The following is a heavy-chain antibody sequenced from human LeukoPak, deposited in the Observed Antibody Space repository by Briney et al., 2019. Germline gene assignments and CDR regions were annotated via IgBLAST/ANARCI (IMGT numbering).Heavy chain of an antibody. D-gene: IGHD3/OR15-3a*01. V-gene: IGHV4-59*12. CDR2: IYYSGST. Sequence: MPSETLSLTCTVSGGSISSYYWSWIRQPPGKGLEWIGYIYYSGSTNYNPSLKSRVTISVDASKNQFSLKLSSVTAADTAVYYCARSWTYYYYGMDVWGQGTTVTVSS. CDR3: ARSWTYYYYGMDV. J-gene: IGHJ6*02. CDR1: GGSISSYY.